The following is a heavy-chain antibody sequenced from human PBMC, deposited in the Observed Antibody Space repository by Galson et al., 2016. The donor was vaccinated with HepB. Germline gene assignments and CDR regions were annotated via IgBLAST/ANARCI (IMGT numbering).Heavy chain of an antibody. V-gene: IGHV4-59*01. Sequence: ETLSLTCTVSGGSIRNYYWSWIRQPPGQGLEWIAYIYYSGTTIYNPSLKSRVTMSVDTSKDQCSLKLSSVTAADSAIYYCARGPNNYEYWGQGTLVTVSS. CDR3: ARGPNNYEY. J-gene: IGHJ4*02. CDR1: GGSIRNYY. CDR2: IYYSGTT.